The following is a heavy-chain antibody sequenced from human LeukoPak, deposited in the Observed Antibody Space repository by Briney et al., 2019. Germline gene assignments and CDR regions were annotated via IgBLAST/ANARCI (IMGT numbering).Heavy chain of an antibody. CDR3: ATGSGEGSGSYSGLGMDV. V-gene: IGHV1-24*01. J-gene: IGHJ6*02. CDR2: FDPEDGET. CDR1: GYTLTELS. D-gene: IGHD3-10*01. Sequence: ASVKVFCKVSGYTLTELSMHWVRQAPGKGLEWMGGFDPEDGETIYAQKFQGRVTMTEDTSTDTAYMELSSLRSEDTAVYYCATGSGEGSGSYSGLGMDVWGQGTTVTVSS.